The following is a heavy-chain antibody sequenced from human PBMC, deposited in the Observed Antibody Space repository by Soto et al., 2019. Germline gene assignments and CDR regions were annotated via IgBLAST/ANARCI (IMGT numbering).Heavy chain of an antibody. J-gene: IGHJ4*02. V-gene: IGHV4-34*01. CDR2: INHSGST. CDR3: ATRFYDSSGYYLFYFDS. CDR1: GGSFSFYY. D-gene: IGHD3-22*01. Sequence: NPSETLSLTCAVSGGSFSFYYWSWTRQPPGKELEWIGEINHSGSTNYNSSLKSRVTISVDTSKNQFSLKLSSVTAADTAVYYCATRFYDSSGYYLFYFDSWGQGTLVTVSS.